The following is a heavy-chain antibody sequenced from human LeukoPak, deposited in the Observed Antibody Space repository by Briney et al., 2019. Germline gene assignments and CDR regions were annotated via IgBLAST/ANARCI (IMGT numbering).Heavy chain of an antibody. J-gene: IGHJ3*02. V-gene: IGHV1-69-2*01. CDR2: VDPEDGET. CDR1: GYTFTDYY. Sequence: ASVKVSCKVSGYTFTDYYMHWVQQAPGKGLEWMGLVDPEDGETIYSETFQGRVTITADTSTGTAYMELSSLRSEDTAVYYCATRDSSGTGGAFDIWGQGTMVTVSS. D-gene: IGHD3-22*01. CDR3: ATRDSSGTGGAFDI.